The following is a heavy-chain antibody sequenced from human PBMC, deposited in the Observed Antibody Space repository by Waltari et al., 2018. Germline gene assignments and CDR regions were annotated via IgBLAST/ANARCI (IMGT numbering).Heavy chain of an antibody. Sequence: EVQLLESGGGLVQPGGSLSLSCAASGFTFSSSALSWVPTAPGKGLEWVSAISGSGGSTYYADSVKGRFTISRDNSKNTLYLQMNSLRAEDTAVYYCAKDRDGEYNWNYGPWGQGTLVTVSS. CDR3: AKDRDGEYNWNYGP. CDR2: ISGSGGST. V-gene: IGHV3-23*01. D-gene: IGHD1-7*01. J-gene: IGHJ5*02. CDR1: GFTFSSSA.